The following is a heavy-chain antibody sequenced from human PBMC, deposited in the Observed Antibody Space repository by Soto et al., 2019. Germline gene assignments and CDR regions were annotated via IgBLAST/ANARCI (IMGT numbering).Heavy chain of an antibody. Sequence: QVQLRESGPGLVKPSETVSLTCTVSGDSINSYYWNWIRQSPGKGLEWIGYISYSGTTNYNLSLKSRVILSLDTSKSQFSLNLTSVTTADTAVYYCARGRRVEYGRHGMDVWGQGTTVTVSS. CDR3: ARGRRVEYGRHGMDV. CDR1: GDSINSYY. CDR2: ISYSGTT. D-gene: IGHD2-8*02. J-gene: IGHJ6*02. V-gene: IGHV4-59*01.